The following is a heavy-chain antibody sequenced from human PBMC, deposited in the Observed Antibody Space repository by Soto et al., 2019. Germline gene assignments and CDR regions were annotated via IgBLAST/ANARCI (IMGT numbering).Heavy chain of an antibody. V-gene: IGHV2-5*02. J-gene: IGHJ4*02. CDR1: GFSLSTSGVG. CDR2: FYWDDDK. D-gene: IGHD3-22*01. CDR3: AHRLYDSSGYSFDY. Sequence: QITLKESGPTLVKPIQTLTLTCTFSGFSLSTSGVGVAWIRQPPGKALEWLALFYWDDDKRYSPSLKNRLTITKDTSKNQVVLIMINMDPVDTATYYCAHRLYDSSGYSFDYWGQGTLVTVSS.